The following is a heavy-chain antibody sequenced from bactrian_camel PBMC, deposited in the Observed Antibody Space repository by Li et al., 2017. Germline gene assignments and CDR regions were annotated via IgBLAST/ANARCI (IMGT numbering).Heavy chain of an antibody. CDR1: GYTSY. D-gene: IGHD6*01. Sequence: EVQLVESGGGSVQAGGSLRLSCAPSGYTSYMGWFRQAPGKEREGVAAIDSDGTTDYVDSVKGRFTISRDNAKNTVYLQLNRLKTEDTAMYYCAHGMFDYKYWGQGTQVTVS. CDR2: IDSDGTT. J-gene: IGHJ4*01. CDR3: AHGMFDYKY. V-gene: IGHV3S10*01.